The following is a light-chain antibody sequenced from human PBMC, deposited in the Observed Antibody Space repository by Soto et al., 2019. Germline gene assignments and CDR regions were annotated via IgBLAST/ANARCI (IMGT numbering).Light chain of an antibody. CDR2: GAS. CDR3: QQYNNWPPELT. J-gene: IGKJ4*01. V-gene: IGKV3-15*01. Sequence: EIVMTQSPATLSVSPGERATLSCRASQSVSSNLAWYQQKPGQAPRLLIYGASTRATCIPARFSGSGSGTEFTLTISSLQSEDFAVYYCQQYNNWPPELTFGGGTKVEIK. CDR1: QSVSSN.